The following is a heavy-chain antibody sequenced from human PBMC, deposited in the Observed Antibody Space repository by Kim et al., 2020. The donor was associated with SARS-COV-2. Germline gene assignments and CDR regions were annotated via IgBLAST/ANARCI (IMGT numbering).Heavy chain of an antibody. V-gene: IGHV1-45*02. J-gene: IGHJ4*02. D-gene: IGHD5-12*01. CDR3: ASSSSDYDQGIDY. Sequence: YAQKFQDRVTITRDGSMSTAYMELSSLRSEDTAMYYCASSSSDYDQGIDYWGQGTLVTVSS.